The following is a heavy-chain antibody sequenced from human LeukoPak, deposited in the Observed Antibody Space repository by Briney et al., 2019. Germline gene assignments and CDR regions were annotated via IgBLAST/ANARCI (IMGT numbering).Heavy chain of an antibody. CDR3: AKVGDYYDSPFSTGAFDI. CDR1: GFTFSSYS. J-gene: IGHJ3*02. CDR2: ISGSGGST. D-gene: IGHD3-22*01. Sequence: PGGSLRLSCAASGFTFSSYSMNWVRQAPGKGLEWVSAISGSGGSTYYADSVKGRFTISRDNSKNTLYLQMNSLRAEDTAVYYCAKVGDYYDSPFSTGAFDIWGQGTMVTVSS. V-gene: IGHV3-23*01.